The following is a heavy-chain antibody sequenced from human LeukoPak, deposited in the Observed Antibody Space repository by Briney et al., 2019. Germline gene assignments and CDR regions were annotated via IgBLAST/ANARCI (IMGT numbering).Heavy chain of an antibody. J-gene: IGHJ4*02. CDR2: ISAYNGNT. D-gene: IGHD4-17*01. Sequence: ASVKVSCKASGYTFTSYGISWVRQAPGQGLEWMGWISAYNGNTNYAQKLQGRVTMTTDTSTSTAYMELRSLRSDDTAVYYCARYRPYGDYVDEYYFDYWGQGTLVTVSS. V-gene: IGHV1-18*01. CDR3: ARYRPYGDYVDEYYFDY. CDR1: GYTFTSYG.